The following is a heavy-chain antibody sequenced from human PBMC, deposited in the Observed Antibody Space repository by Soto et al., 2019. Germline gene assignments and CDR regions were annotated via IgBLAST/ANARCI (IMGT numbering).Heavy chain of an antibody. Sequence: QVHLVQSGGEVKKPGAPVKVSCRASGYTFSNYGISWVRQAPGQGLEWMGWISDYNGNTFYGKKFQGRVTMTTDTSTRTAFMERRSLRSDDTAVYYCAREGFYSGSGTYSPPRYYGMDVWGQGTTVTVSS. CDR3: AREGFYSGSGTYSPPRYYGMDV. D-gene: IGHD3-10*01. CDR2: ISDYNGNT. CDR1: GYTFSNYG. J-gene: IGHJ6*02. V-gene: IGHV1-18*01.